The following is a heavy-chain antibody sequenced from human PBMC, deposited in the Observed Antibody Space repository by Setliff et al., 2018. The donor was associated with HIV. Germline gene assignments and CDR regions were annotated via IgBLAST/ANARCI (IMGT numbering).Heavy chain of an antibody. CDR3: ARQSGYTRGWDIFGLVAGSFDI. D-gene: IGHD3-3*01. Sequence: SETLSLTCNVSDGSISSSSYYWAWIRQPPGKGLAWIGTIYYSGNTYYRPSLKSRVTVSIDTSKHRFSLRLNSVTAADTAVYYCARQSGYTRGWDIFGLVAGSFDIWGQGTMVTVS. CDR1: DGSISSSSYY. CDR2: IYYSGNT. V-gene: IGHV4-39*01. J-gene: IGHJ3*02.